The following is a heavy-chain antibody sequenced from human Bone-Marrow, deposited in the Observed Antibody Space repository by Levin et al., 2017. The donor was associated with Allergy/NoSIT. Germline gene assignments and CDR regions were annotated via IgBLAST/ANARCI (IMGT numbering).Heavy chain of an antibody. Sequence: GGSLRLSCAVSGFTVSNNYMNWVRQAPGRGLGWVSLIYSTGVTHYADSVKGRFTISRDGSKNTLYLQMDSLRVEDTAVYYCARDGPAKPWAWGQGTMVTVSS. D-gene: IGHD2-2*01. CDR2: IYSTGVT. CDR3: ARDGPAKPWA. V-gene: IGHV3-53*01. CDR1: GFTVSNNY. J-gene: IGHJ3*01.